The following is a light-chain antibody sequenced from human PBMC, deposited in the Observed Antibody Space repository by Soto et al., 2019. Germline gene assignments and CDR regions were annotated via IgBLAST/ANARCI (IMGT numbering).Light chain of an antibody. Sequence: PGARATLSCRASQSVTNTYLAWYQQRPGQAPRLLIYGASSRATGIPDRFSGSGSGTDFTLTISRLESEDFAVYYCQQYGISPFTFGGGTKVEIK. V-gene: IGKV3-20*01. CDR1: QSVTNTY. CDR2: GAS. CDR3: QQYGISPFT. J-gene: IGKJ4*01.